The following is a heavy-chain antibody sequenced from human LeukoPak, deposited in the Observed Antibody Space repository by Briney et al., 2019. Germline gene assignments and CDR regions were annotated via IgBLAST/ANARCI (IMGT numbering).Heavy chain of an antibody. CDR1: GYTFTSYY. Sequence: ASVKVSCKASGYTFTSYYMHWVRQAPGQGLEWMGIINPSGGSTCYAQKFQGRVTMTRDTSTSTVYMELSSLRSEDTAVYYCAREGYKGLELRGWQAPDVWGKGTTVTVSS. D-gene: IGHD1-7*01. V-gene: IGHV1-46*01. CDR2: INPSGGST. CDR3: AREGYKGLELRGWQAPDV. J-gene: IGHJ6*04.